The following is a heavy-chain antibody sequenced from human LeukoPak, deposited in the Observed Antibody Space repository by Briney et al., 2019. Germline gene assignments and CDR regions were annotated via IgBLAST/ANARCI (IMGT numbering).Heavy chain of an antibody. CDR1: GFTFTSSA. V-gene: IGHV1-58*02. J-gene: IGHJ4*02. D-gene: IGHD6-13*01. Sequence: GTSVKVSCKASGFTFTSSAMQWVRQARGQRLEWIGWIVVGSGNTNYAQKFQERVTINRDMSTSTAYMELSSLRSEDTAVYYCAAYEGRAAAAPFDYWGQGTLVTVSS. CDR3: AAYEGRAAAAPFDY. CDR2: IVVGSGNT.